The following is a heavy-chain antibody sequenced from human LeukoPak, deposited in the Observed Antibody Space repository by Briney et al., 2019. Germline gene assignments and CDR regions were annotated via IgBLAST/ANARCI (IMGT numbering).Heavy chain of an antibody. V-gene: IGHV4-61*02. Sequence: SETLSLTCTVSGDSISSDTYYWNWIRPPAGKGLEWIGRMYTSGSTNYSPSLKSRVSISVDTSKNQFSLELSSVTAADTAVYYCARVEEGYGSGRRGDFYYYYMDVWGKGTTVTISS. CDR2: MYTSGST. CDR1: GDSISSDTYY. D-gene: IGHD3-10*01. CDR3: ARVEEGYGSGRRGDFYYYYMDV. J-gene: IGHJ6*03.